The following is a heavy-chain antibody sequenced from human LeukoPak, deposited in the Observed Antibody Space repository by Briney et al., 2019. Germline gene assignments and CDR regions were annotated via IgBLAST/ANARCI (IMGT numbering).Heavy chain of an antibody. V-gene: IGHV3-30*18. CDR2: ISYDGSNK. D-gene: IGHD2-15*01. Sequence: GGSLRLSCAASGFTFSSYGMHWARQAPGKGLEWVAVISYDGSNKYYADSVKGRFTISRDNSKNTLYLQMNSLRAEDTAVYYCAKGHSVVAATGIVDYWGQGTLVTVSS. CDR1: GFTFSSYG. CDR3: AKGHSVVAATGIVDY. J-gene: IGHJ4*02.